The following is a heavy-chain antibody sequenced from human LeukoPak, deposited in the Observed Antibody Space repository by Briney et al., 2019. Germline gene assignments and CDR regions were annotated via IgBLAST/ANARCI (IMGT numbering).Heavy chain of an antibody. CDR2: INHSGST. CDR1: GGSFSGYY. J-gene: IGHJ4*02. D-gene: IGHD3-10*01. CDR3: ARGLYYYGSGSYYNPFHFDY. Sequence: PSETLSLTCAVYGGSFSGYYWSWIRQPPGKGLEWIGEINHSGSTNYNPSLKSRVTISVDTSKNQFSLKLSSVTAADTAVYYCARGLYYYGSGSYYNPFHFDYWGQGTLVTVSS. V-gene: IGHV4-34*01.